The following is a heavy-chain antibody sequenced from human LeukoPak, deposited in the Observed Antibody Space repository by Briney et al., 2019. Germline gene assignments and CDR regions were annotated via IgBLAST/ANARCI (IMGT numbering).Heavy chain of an antibody. CDR2: ISGSGGST. J-gene: IGHJ4*02. V-gene: IGHV3-23*01. Sequence: GGSLRLSCAASGFTFSSYAMSWVRQAPGKGLEWVSAISGSGGSTYYADSVKGRFTISRDNSKNTLYLQMNSLRAEDTAVYYCAKEGTYYYDSSGYYPFDYWGQGTLVTVSS. D-gene: IGHD3-22*01. CDR3: AKEGTYYYDSSGYYPFDY. CDR1: GFTFSSYA.